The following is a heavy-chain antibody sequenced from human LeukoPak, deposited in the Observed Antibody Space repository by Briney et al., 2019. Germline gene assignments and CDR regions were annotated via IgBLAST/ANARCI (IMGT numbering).Heavy chain of an antibody. D-gene: IGHD2-15*01. Sequence: GASVKVSCKASGYTFTSYYMHWVRQAPGQGLEWMGIINPSGGSTSYAQKFQGRVTMTRDMSISTAYMELSRLRSDDTAVYYCATWDIGGSFFDYWGQGTLVTVSS. J-gene: IGHJ4*02. CDR3: ATWDIGGSFFDY. V-gene: IGHV1-46*01. CDR1: GYTFTSYY. CDR2: INPSGGST.